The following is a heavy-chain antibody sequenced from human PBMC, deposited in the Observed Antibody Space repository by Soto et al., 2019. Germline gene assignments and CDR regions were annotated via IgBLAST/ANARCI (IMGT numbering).Heavy chain of an antibody. J-gene: IGHJ4*02. CDR2: INAGNGNT. CDR1: GYTFTSYA. CDR3: ARDGAYCGGDCYSAFDY. Sequence: ASVKVSCKASGYTFTSYAMHWVRQAPGQRLEWMGWINAGNGNTKYSQKFQGRVTITRDTSASTAYMELSSLRPEDTAVYYCARDGAYCGGDCYSAFDYWGQGTLVTVSS. D-gene: IGHD2-21*02. V-gene: IGHV1-3*01.